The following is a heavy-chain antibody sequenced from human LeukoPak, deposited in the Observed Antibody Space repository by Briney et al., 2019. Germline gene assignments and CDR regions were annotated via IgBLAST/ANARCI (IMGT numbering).Heavy chain of an antibody. CDR2: INWNGGST. V-gene: IGHV3-20*01. CDR1: GFTFDDYG. D-gene: IGHD1/OR15-1a*01. J-gene: IGHJ6*02. CDR3: ASLTSNYGIDV. Sequence: GGSLRLSCAASGFTFDDYGMSWVRQAPGKGLEWVSGINWNGGSTGYADSVKGRFTISRDNAKNSLYLQMNSLRAEDTALYHCASLTSNYGIDVWGQGTTVTVSS.